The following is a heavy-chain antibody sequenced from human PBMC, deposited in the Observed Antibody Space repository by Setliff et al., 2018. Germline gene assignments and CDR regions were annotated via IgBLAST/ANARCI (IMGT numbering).Heavy chain of an antibody. CDR3: ARGYRGYYNFWSGSQGANWFDP. Sequence: GASVKVSCKASGDTSTTYAIHWVRQAPGQGLEWMGWINAGNGNIRYSQNFQGRVTITRDTSASTAYMELSSLTSEDTAVYYCARGYRGYYNFWSGSQGANWFDPWGQGTLVTVSS. CDR1: GDTSTTYA. V-gene: IGHV1-3*01. CDR2: INAGNGNI. J-gene: IGHJ5*02. D-gene: IGHD3-3*01.